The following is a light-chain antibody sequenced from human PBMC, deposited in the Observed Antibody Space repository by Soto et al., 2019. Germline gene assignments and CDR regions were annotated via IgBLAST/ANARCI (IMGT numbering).Light chain of an antibody. Sequence: EIVLTQSPATLSLSPGERATLSCRASQTLSTYVAWYQQKPGQAPRLLIYDASNRATGIPARFSGSGSGADFTLTISSLEPEDFAVYDCQQRYNWHLTFGQGTKVDI. V-gene: IGKV3-11*01. CDR2: DAS. CDR3: QQRYNWHLT. J-gene: IGKJ1*01. CDR1: QTLSTY.